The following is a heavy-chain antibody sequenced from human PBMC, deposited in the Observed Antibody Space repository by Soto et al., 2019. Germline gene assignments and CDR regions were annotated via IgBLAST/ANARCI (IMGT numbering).Heavy chain of an antibody. J-gene: IGHJ6*02. CDR3: AHVLVVVANYGMDV. V-gene: IGHV2-5*02. CDR2: IYSDDDK. Sequence: QITLKESGPTLVKPTQTLTLTCTFSGFSLSTSGVGVGWIRQPPGKALGWLALIYSDDDKRNSPSLTSRLTITKDTSKNQVVLTMTNMDPVDTATYYCAHVLVVVANYGMDVWGHGTTVTVSS. CDR1: GFSLSTSGVG. D-gene: IGHD2-15*01.